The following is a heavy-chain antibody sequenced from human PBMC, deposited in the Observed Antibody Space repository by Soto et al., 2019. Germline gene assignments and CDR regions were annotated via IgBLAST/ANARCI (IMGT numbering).Heavy chain of an antibody. CDR3: ARTTDMVFEGLGDFDY. V-gene: IGHV4-38-2*01. CDR1: GYSISSGYY. Sequence: SETLSLTCAVSGYSISSGYYWGWIRQPPGKGLEWIGSIYHSGSTYYNPSLKSRVTISVGTSKNQFSLKLSSVTAADTAVYYCARTTDMVFEGLGDFDYWGQGTLVTVSS. J-gene: IGHJ4*02. CDR2: IYHSGST. D-gene: IGHD5-18*01.